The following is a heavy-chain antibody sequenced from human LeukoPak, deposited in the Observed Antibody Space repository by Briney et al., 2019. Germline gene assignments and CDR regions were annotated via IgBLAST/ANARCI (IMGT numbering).Heavy chain of an antibody. CDR2: ISYDGSNK. CDR3: ARDREYYNLLTGYKVSHYFDY. V-gene: IGHV3-30*04. Sequence: PGGSLRLSCVASEFTFTNYAMHWVRQAPGRGLEWVAVISYDGSNKYYADSVKGRFTISRDNSKNTLYLQMNSLRAEDTAVYYCARDREYYNLLTGYKVSHYFDYWGQGTLVTVSS. D-gene: IGHD3-9*01. J-gene: IGHJ4*02. CDR1: EFTFTNYA.